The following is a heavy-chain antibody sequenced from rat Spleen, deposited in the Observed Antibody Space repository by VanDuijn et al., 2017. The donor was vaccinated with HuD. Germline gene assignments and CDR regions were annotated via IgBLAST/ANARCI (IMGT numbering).Heavy chain of an antibody. CDR2: MWRGGST. CDR3: TRDPITTRDYFDY. Sequence: QVQLMESGPGLVQPSETLSLTCTVSGFSLNVYSVHWVRQPPGKGLEWMGVMWRGGSTEYNSALKSRLSISRDTSKNHIFLKMNSLQTEDTAIYFCTRDPITTRDYFDYWGQGVMVTVSS. D-gene: IGHD1-1*01. J-gene: IGHJ2*01. CDR1: GFSLNVYS. V-gene: IGHV2-45*01.